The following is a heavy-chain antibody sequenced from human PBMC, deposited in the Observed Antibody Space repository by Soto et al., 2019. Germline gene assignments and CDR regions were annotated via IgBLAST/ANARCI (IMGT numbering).Heavy chain of an antibody. Sequence: AASVKVSCKASGYTFTGYYMHWVRQAPGQGLEWMGWINPNSGGTNYAQKFQGRVTMTRDTSISTAYMELSRLRSDDTAVYYCARYPAYTPIGLDYWGQGTLVTVSS. D-gene: IGHD1-20*01. J-gene: IGHJ4*02. CDR1: GYTFTGYY. CDR3: ARYPAYTPIGLDY. CDR2: INPNSGGT. V-gene: IGHV1-2*02.